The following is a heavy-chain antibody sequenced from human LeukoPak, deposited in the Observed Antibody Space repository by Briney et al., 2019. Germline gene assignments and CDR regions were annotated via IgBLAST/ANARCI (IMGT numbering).Heavy chain of an antibody. CDR3: ARLGYSTRWYYFDY. J-gene: IGHJ4*02. D-gene: IGHD6-13*01. CDR2: MYYSGST. V-gene: IGHV4-39*01. Sequence: SETLSLTCTVSGGYISSGSYYWGRIRQPPGKGLEWIGSMYYSGSTYYNPSLESRVTISVDTSKNQFSLKLSSVTAADTAVYYCARLGYSTRWYYFDYWGQGTLVTVSS. CDR1: GGYISSGSYY.